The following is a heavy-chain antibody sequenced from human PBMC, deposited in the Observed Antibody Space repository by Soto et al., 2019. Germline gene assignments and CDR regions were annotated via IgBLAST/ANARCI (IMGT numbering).Heavy chain of an antibody. D-gene: IGHD3-9*01. CDR3: AKGAWYYDILTGYGYFDY. CDR2: ISGSGVST. Sequence: EVQLLESGGGLVQPGGSLRLSCAASGFTFSSYAMSWVRQAPGKGLEWVSGISGSGVSTYYADSVKGRFTISRDNSKNTLYLQMNSLRAEDTAVDYCAKGAWYYDILTGYGYFDYWGQGTLVTVSS. J-gene: IGHJ4*02. CDR1: GFTFSSYA. V-gene: IGHV3-23*01.